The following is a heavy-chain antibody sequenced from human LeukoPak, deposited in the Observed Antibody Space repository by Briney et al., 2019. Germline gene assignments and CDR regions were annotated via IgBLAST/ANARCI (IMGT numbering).Heavy chain of an antibody. V-gene: IGHV3-23*01. CDR3: ARLGEWLVYGAFHI. Sequence: PGGSLRLSRAASGFTFSTYAMSWVRQAPGKGLEWVSGITNSGDSTYYAASMKGRITISRDNPKNTLYLQMNSLRAEDTAVYYCARLGEWLVYGAFHIWGQGTMVTVSS. J-gene: IGHJ3*02. D-gene: IGHD6-19*01. CDR1: GFTFSTYA. CDR2: ITNSGDST.